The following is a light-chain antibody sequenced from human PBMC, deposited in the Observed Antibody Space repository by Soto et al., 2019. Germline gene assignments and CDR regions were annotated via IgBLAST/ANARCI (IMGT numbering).Light chain of an antibody. CDR3: QQRGNLYT. Sequence: EIVLTQSPATLSLSLGERATLSCRASQSVGDYLAWYQQQPGQPPRLLISDASNRAAGIPARFSGSGSGTDFTLNISSLEPENFAVYYCQQRGNLYTFGQGTKLEIK. J-gene: IGKJ2*01. CDR1: QSVGDY. CDR2: DAS. V-gene: IGKV3-11*01.